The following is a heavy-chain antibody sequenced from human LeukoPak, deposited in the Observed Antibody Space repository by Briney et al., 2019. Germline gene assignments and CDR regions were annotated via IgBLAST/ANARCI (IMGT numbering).Heavy chain of an antibody. Sequence: GGSLRLSCVASGFTFSDYSMDWVRQAPGAGLEWISYISKNSGSIDYADSVRGRFTVSRDNAKNSLHLQMNSLRVEDTAIYYCARGRNAGGLVYWGQGVLVTVSS. CDR2: ISKNSGSI. CDR3: ARGRNAGGLVY. J-gene: IGHJ4*02. CDR1: GFTFSDYS. D-gene: IGHD5-24*01. V-gene: IGHV3-48*04.